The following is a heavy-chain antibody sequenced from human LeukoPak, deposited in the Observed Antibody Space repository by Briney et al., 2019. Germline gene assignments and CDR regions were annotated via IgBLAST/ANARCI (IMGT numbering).Heavy chain of an antibody. D-gene: IGHD6-19*01. CDR1: GFTFSSYA. CDR3: AKEGTRSHSQWAFDF. CDR2: ISYDGSNK. V-gene: IGHV3-30-3*02. J-gene: IGHJ3*01. Sequence: GRSLRLSCAASGFTFSSYAMHWVRQAPGKGLEWVAVISYDGSNKYYADSVKGRFTISRDNSKNTLYLQMNSLRAEDTAVYYCAKEGTRSHSQWAFDFWGQGTMVTVSS.